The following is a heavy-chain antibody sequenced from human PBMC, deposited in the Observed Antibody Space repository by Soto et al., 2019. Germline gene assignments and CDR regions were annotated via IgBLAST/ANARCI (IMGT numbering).Heavy chain of an antibody. CDR2: TSYMTSYMSKWYN. V-gene: IGHV6-1*01. CDR1: GNSVSSKSSA. CDR3: ARNLRPDFDY. Sequence: QVQLQQSGQGLVRPSQTLSLTCAISGNSVSSKSSAWNWIRQSPSRGLEWLGRTSYMTSYMSKWYNEYAVYVKSRITINPDTSKNQFSLQLNSVSPEDTAVYYCARNLRPDFDYWGQGPLVTVSS. J-gene: IGHJ4*02.